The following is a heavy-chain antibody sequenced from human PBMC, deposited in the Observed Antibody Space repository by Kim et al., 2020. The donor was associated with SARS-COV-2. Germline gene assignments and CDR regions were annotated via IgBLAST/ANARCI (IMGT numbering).Heavy chain of an antibody. CDR1: GFTFSSYS. J-gene: IGHJ6*02. V-gene: IGHV3-21*01. D-gene: IGHD3-10*01. CDR2: ISSSSSYI. CDR3: ARDLQASVALYGSGSYSYYYYYGMDV. Sequence: GGSLRLSCTASGFTFSSYSMNWVRQAPGKGLEWVSSISSSSSYIYYADSVKGRFTISRDNAKNSLYLQMNSLRAEDTAVYYCARDLQASVALYGSGSYSYYYYYGMDVWGQGTTVTVSS.